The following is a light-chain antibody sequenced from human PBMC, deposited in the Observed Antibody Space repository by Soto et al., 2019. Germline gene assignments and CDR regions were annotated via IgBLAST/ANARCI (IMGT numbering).Light chain of an antibody. J-gene: IGLJ2*01. V-gene: IGLV1-51*01. CDR3: VTWDNSLSAPVV. Sequence: QSVLTQPPSVSAAPGQKVTISCSGGSSNIGSNYVSWYQHFPGTAPQLLTYDNNKRPSGIPDRFSGSKSGTSATLGITGLQTGDEADYYCVTWDNSLSAPVVFGGGTKVTVL. CDR2: DNN. CDR1: SSNIGSNY.